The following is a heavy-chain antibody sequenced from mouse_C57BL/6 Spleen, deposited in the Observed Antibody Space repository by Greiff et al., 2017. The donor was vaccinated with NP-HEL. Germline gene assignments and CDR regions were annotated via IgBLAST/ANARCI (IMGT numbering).Heavy chain of an antibody. CDR2: INPSTGGT. Sequence: EVQVVESGPELVKPGASVKISCKASGYSFTGYYMNWVKQSPEKSLEWIGEINPSTGGTTYNQKFKAKATLTVDKSSSTAYMQLKSLTSEDSAVYYCARGIYGNYDAWFAYWGQGTLVTVSA. CDR3: ARGIYGNYDAWFAY. J-gene: IGHJ3*01. D-gene: IGHD2-1*01. CDR1: GYSFTGYY. V-gene: IGHV1-42*01.